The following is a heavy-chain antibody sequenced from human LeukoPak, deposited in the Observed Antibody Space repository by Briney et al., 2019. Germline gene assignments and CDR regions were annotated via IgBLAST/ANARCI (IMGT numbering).Heavy chain of an antibody. CDR1: GFTFSSYA. D-gene: IGHD3-22*01. Sequence: PGGSLRLSCAASGFTFSSYAINWVRQATGKGLEWVSAISGSGGRTEHADAVKGRFAISRDNSKNTLYLQMNNLRDEDTAVYYCAKDPYDSSGYYHDYWGQGTLVTVSS. J-gene: IGHJ4*02. CDR2: ISGSGGRT. V-gene: IGHV3-23*01. CDR3: AKDPYDSSGYYHDY.